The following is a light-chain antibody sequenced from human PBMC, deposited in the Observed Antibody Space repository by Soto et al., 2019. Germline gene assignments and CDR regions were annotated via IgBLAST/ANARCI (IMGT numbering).Light chain of an antibody. CDR2: AAS. CDR1: QGIAGD. Sequence: IPLTQSPSSLSASVGDRVTITCRASQGIAGDLGWYQQKPGKAPKLLIYAASTLQSGVPSRFSGSGSGTDFALAISSLQPEDSATYYCQQLSSSPYTFGQGTKLDIK. J-gene: IGKJ2*01. CDR3: QQLSSSPYT. V-gene: IGKV1-9*01.